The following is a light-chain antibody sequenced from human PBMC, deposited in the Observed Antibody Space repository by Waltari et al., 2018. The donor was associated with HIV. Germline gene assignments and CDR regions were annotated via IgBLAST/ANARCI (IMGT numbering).Light chain of an antibody. Sequence: QSALTQPASVSGSLGQSITISCTGTSSYVGNYDLVSWYQQHPGKAPKIIIYEVNKRPPGASNRMSGSKSGNTASLTISGLQAEDEADYYCCSYSDRRIYVFGSGTRVSAL. J-gene: IGLJ1*01. CDR3: CSYSDRRIYV. V-gene: IGLV2-23*02. CDR2: EVN. CDR1: SSYVGNYDL.